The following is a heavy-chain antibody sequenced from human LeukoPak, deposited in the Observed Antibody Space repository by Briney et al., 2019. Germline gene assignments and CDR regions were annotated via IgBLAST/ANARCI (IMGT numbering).Heavy chain of an antibody. CDR1: GFTFSSYS. CDR3: ATVGAPSGY. D-gene: IGHD1-26*01. J-gene: IGHJ4*02. CDR2: ISSSSSTI. V-gene: IGHV3-48*01. Sequence: PGGSLRLSCAASGFTFSSYSMNWVGQAPGKGLEWVSYISSSSSTIYYADSVKGRFTTSRDNAKNSLYLQMNSLRAEDTAVYYCATVGAPSGYWGQGTLVTVSS.